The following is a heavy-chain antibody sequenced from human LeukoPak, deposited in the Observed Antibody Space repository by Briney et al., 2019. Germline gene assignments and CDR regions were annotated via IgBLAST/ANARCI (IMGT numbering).Heavy chain of an antibody. V-gene: IGHV4-61*02. J-gene: IGHJ4*02. CDR1: GGSIRSGGYY. CDR3: AGGVTIVRGTSKHFDY. CDR2: VYTSGST. Sequence: SQTLSLTCTVSGGSIRSGGYYWSWIRQAAGKGLEWIVRVYTSGSTNYNPSLESRVTISVDTSKNQFSLNLSSVTAADTAVYYCAGGVTIVRGTSKHFDYWGQGTLVTVSS. D-gene: IGHD3-10*01.